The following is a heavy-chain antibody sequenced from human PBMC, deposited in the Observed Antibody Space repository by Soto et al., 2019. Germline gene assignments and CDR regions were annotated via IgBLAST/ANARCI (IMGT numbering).Heavy chain of an antibody. Sequence: GGSLRLSCVASGFTFSDYYMTWIRQAPGKGLEFISYISRESRTIYYIDSVKGCFTVSRDNAENSLYLQMDSLRAEDTALYFCARYLSGGALAQDLDYWGEGTQVTVSS. D-gene: IGHD2-15*01. J-gene: IGHJ4*02. V-gene: IGHV3-11*01. CDR2: ISRESRTI. CDR1: GFTFSDYY. CDR3: ARYLSGGALAQDLDY.